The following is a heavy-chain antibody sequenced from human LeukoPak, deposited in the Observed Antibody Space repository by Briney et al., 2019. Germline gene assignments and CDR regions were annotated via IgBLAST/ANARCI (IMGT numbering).Heavy chain of an antibody. J-gene: IGHJ4*02. CDR1: GGSISSGGYS. Sequence: PSETLSLTCAVSGGSISSGGYSWSWIRQPPGKGLEWIGYIYYSGSTNYNPSLKSRVTISVDTSKNQFSLKLSSVTAADTAVYYCARLRPPLEWLLYPNPYYFDYWGQGTLVTVSS. CDR2: IYYSGST. V-gene: IGHV4-61*08. D-gene: IGHD3-3*01. CDR3: ARLRPPLEWLLYPNPYYFDY.